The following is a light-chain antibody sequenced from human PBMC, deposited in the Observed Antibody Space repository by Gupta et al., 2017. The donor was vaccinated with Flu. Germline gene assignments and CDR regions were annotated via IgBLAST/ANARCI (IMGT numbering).Light chain of an antibody. CDR1: QWRRCSDRYTS. Sequence: SQWRRCSDRYTSLASHQQWPGDPPLLLVYSSPSMYSGVPDRFSGSGSGTDFTLKISRVEAEDVAVYYCMQAPHCPRTFGQGTKLEIK. CDR2: SSP. V-gene: IGKV2-28*01. J-gene: IGKJ2*02. CDR3: MQAPHCPRT.